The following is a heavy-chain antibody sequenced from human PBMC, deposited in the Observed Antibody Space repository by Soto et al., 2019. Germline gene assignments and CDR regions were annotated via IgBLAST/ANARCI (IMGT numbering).Heavy chain of an antibody. V-gene: IGHV5-51*01. CDR1: GYPFSYFW. CDR3: ARGDRIAALAGAFDI. Sequence: PGESLKISCEGSGYPFSYFWIAWVRQMPGKGLEWMGIIYPSDSDTRYSPSFQGQVTISADKSTNTAYLQWSSLKASDTAMYYCARGDRIAALAGAFDIWGQGTMVTVSS. D-gene: IGHD6-13*01. J-gene: IGHJ3*02. CDR2: IYPSDSDT.